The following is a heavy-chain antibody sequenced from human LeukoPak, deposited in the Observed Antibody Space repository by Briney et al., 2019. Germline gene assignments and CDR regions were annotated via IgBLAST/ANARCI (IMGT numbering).Heavy chain of an antibody. J-gene: IGHJ6*03. CDR2: MNPNSGNT. CDR1: GYTVTSYD. D-gene: IGHD3-10*01. Sequence: ASVKVSCKASGYTVTSYDINWVRQAAGQGVEGRGGMNPNSGNTGYAQNFQGRVTMTSNTSISTAYMELSSLRSEDTAVYYCARAVRGIARSYYYYIDVWGKGTTVTISS. V-gene: IGHV1-8*01. CDR3: ARAVRGIARSYYYYIDV.